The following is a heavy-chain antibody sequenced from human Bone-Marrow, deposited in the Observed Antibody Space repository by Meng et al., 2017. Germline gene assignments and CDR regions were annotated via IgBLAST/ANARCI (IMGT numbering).Heavy chain of an antibody. CDR2: IKPNRGGT. D-gene: IGHD5-18*01. V-gene: IGHV1-2*06. J-gene: IGHJ4*02. CDR3: ARGSPDTAMALDF. Sequence: SVKVSCKASGYTLTNHFIHWMRQAPGQGLEWMGRIKPNRGGTNFALKFQGRVTMTSDTSINTASMELSRLRSEDTAVYYCARGSPDTAMALDFWGQGTLVTVSS. CDR1: GYTLTNHF.